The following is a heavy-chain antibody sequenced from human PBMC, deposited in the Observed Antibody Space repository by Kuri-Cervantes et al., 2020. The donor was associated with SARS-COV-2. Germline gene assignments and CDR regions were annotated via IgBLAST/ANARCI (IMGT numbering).Heavy chain of an antibody. CDR1: GFTFSSYS. V-gene: IGHV3-48*01. CDR2: ISSSSSTI. J-gene: IGHJ6*02. CDR3: ARDRSRITIFGVVTRYGMDV. D-gene: IGHD3-3*01. Sequence: GESLKISCAASGFTFSSYSMNWVRQAPGKGLEWVSYISSSSSTIYYADSVKGRFTISRDNAKNSLYLQMNSLSAEDTAVYYCARDRSRITIFGVVTRYGMDVWGQGTTVTVSS.